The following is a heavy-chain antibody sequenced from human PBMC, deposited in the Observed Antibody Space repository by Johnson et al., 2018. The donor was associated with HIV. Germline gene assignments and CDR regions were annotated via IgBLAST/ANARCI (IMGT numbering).Heavy chain of an antibody. CDR1: GLTFTNAW. D-gene: IGHD2-15*01. CDR3: TTGDCSGGSCHAFDI. CDR2: IKTKTEGGTT. J-gene: IGHJ3*02. Sequence: VQLVESGGGLVKPGGSLRLSCAASGLTFTNAWMNWVRQAPGKGLEWAGRIKTKTEGGTTDYAAPVKGRFTISRDDSINTVYLQMNSLKSEDMAVYYCTTGDCSGGSCHAFDIWGQGTMVTVSS. V-gene: IGHV3-15*01.